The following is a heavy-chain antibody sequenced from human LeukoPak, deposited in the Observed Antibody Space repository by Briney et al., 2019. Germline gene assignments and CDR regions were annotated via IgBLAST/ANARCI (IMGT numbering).Heavy chain of an antibody. J-gene: IGHJ3*02. V-gene: IGHV4-59*12. CDR1: GGSISSYY. Sequence: SETLSLTCTVSGGSISSYYWSWIRQPPGKGLEWIGYIYYSGSTNYNPSLKSRVTISVDTSKNQFSPKLSSVTAADTAVYYCARDFPHTRDAFDIWGQGTMVTVSS. D-gene: IGHD2-15*01. CDR2: IYYSGST. CDR3: ARDFPHTRDAFDI.